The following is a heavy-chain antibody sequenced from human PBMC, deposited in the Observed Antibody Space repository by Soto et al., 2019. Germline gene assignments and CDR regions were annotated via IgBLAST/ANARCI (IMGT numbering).Heavy chain of an antibody. D-gene: IGHD6-13*01. CDR3: ARKGDSITWYRSWYFDL. CDR2: IHHSGIT. V-gene: IGHV4-34*01. CDR1: GGSFSGYY. Sequence: SETLSLTCAVYGGSFSGYYWSWIRQAPGKGLEWIGEIHHSGITNYDPSLKSRVTISVDTSKNQFSLKLSSVAAADTAVYYCARKGDSITWYRSWYFDLWGRGTLVTVSS. J-gene: IGHJ2*01.